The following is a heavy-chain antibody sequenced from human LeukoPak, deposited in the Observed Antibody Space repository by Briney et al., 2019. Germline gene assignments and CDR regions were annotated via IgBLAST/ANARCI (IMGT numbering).Heavy chain of an antibody. CDR2: INAGNGNT. CDR1: GYTFTSYA. Sequence: ASVKVSCKASGYTFTSYAMHWVRQAPGQMLEWMGWINAGNGNTKYSQKFQGRVTITRDTSASTAYMELSSLRSEDTAMYYCARAVMAAAGIRYWGQGTLVTVSS. V-gene: IGHV1-3*01. CDR3: ARAVMAAAGIRY. D-gene: IGHD6-13*01. J-gene: IGHJ4*02.